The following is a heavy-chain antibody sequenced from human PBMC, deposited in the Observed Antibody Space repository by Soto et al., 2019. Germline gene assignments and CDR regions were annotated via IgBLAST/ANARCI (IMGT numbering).Heavy chain of an antibody. D-gene: IGHD6-13*01. CDR3: ARDVAAADY. V-gene: IGHV1-3*01. Sequence: ASVKVSCKVSGYTLTELSMHWVRQAPGQRLEWMGWINAGNGNTKYSQKFQGRVTITRDTSASTAYMELSSLRSEDTAVYYCARDVAAADYWGQGTLVTVSS. CDR2: INAGNGNT. J-gene: IGHJ4*02. CDR1: GYTLTELS.